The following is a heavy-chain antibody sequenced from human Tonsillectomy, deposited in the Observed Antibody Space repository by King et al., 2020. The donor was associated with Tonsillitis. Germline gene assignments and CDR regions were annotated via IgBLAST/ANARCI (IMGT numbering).Heavy chain of an antibody. CDR3: AKDPCYYESYYYGMDV. Sequence: QLVQSGGGVVQHGWSLRLSCAASGFTFSSYGMHWVRQAPGKGLEWVAVITYDGSNKYYADSVKGRFTIARDNSKNTLYLQMNSLRAEDTAVYYCAKDPCYYESYYYGMDVWGQGTTVTVSS. D-gene: IGHD2-15*01. V-gene: IGHV3-30*18. CDR1: GFTFSSYG. CDR2: ITYDGSNK. J-gene: IGHJ6*02.